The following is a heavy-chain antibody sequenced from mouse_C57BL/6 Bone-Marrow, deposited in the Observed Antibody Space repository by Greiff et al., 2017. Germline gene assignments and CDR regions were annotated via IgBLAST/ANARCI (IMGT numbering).Heavy chain of an antibody. V-gene: IGHV5-4*01. CDR2: ISDGGSST. CDR1: GFTFSSYA. D-gene: IGHD2-2*01. J-gene: IGHJ3*01. CDR3: DTTMVTAWFAY. Sequence: DVQLQESGGGLVKPGGSLKLSCAASGFTFSSYAMSWVRQTPEKRLEWVATISDGGSSTYYPDNVKGRFTISRDNAKNNLYLQMSHLKSEDTAMYYCDTTMVTAWFAYWGQGTLVTVSA.